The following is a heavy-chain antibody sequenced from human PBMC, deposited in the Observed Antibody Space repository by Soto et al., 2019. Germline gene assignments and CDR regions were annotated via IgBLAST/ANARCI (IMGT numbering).Heavy chain of an antibody. CDR2: IYYSGST. D-gene: IGHD3-22*01. J-gene: IGHJ4*02. CDR3: ARGFDYYDSSGYYLYYFDY. V-gene: IGHV4-61*05. CDR1: GGSISSSSYY. Sequence: SETLSLTCTVSGGSISSSSYYWGWIRQPPGKGLEWIGYIYYSGSTNYNPSLKSRVTISVDTSKNQFSLKLSSVTAADTAVYYCARGFDYYDSSGYYLYYFDYWGQGTLVTVSS.